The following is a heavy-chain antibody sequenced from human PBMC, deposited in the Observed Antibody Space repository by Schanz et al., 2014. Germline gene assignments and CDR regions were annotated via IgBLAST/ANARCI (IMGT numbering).Heavy chain of an antibody. CDR1: GFTVTSYY. CDR3: ASLIGTTSAHFYGMDV. CDR2: IYSGDNT. D-gene: IGHD1-7*01. V-gene: IGHV3-53*01. Sequence: EMQLVESGGGLIQPGGSLRLSCAASGFTVTSYYMSWVRQAPGKGLEWVSVIYSGDNTYYADSMKGRFTISRDNSKNTVYLQMNSLRAEDTAVYFCASLIGTTSAHFYGMDVWGQGTTVTVSS. J-gene: IGHJ6*02.